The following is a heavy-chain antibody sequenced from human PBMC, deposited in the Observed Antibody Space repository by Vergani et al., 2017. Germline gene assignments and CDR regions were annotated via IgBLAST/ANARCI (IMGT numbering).Heavy chain of an antibody. CDR1: GFTFDDYT. CDR2: ISWDGGST. J-gene: IGHJ3*02. D-gene: IGHD4-17*01. Sequence: EVQLVESGGGLVQPGGSLRLSCAASGFTFDDYTMHWVRQAPGKGLEWVSLISWDGGSTYYADSVKGRFTISRDNSKNSLYLQMNSLRTEDTALYYCARGGYGDNDAFDIWGQGTMVTVSS. CDR3: ARGGYGDNDAFDI. V-gene: IGHV3-43*01.